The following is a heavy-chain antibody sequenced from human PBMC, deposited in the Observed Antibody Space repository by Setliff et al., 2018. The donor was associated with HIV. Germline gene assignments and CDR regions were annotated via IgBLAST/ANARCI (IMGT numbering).Heavy chain of an antibody. D-gene: IGHD3-10*01. Sequence: SVKVSCKASGYTFTGHYMHWVRQAPGQGLEWMGGIIPIFGTANYAQKFEGRVTITADKSTSTAYMEVNSLRFEDTAVYYCARVFYYSAGSYSLDYWGQETLVTVSS. J-gene: IGHJ4*01. CDR3: ARVFYYSAGSYSLDY. CDR2: IIPIFGTA. V-gene: IGHV1-69*06. CDR1: GYTFTGHY.